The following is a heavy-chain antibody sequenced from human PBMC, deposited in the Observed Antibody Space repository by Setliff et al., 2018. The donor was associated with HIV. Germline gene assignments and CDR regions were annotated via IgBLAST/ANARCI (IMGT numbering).Heavy chain of an antibody. V-gene: IGHV1-3*01. D-gene: IGHD3-16*01. CDR2: FNPNSGGT. Sequence: ASVKVSFKASVYTFTSYAMHWVRQAPGQRPEWMGRFNPNSGGTNYAQKFQGRVTITADESTSTAYMELSSLRSEDTAVYYCARDFTGGDGYNYHYYYGMDVWGQGTTVTVSS. CDR3: ARDFTGGDGYNYHYYYGMDV. CDR1: VYTFTSYA. J-gene: IGHJ6*02.